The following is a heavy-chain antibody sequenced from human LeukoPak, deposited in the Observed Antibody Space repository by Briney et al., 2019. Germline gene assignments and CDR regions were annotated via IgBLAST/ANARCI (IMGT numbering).Heavy chain of an antibody. Sequence: TGGSLRLSCAASGFTFSSYSMNWVRQAPGKGLEWVSAISGSGGRTYYANSAKGRFTISRDNSKDTLYLQMNGLRAEDTAVYYCATDVTSNEYKYGDYVSWGQGTLVTVSS. CDR3: ATDVTSNEYKYGDYVS. D-gene: IGHD5-24*01. CDR2: ISGSGGRT. V-gene: IGHV3-23*01. CDR1: GFTFSSYS. J-gene: IGHJ4*02.